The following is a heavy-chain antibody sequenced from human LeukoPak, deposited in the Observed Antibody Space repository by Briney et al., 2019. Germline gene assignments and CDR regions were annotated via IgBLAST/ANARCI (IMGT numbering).Heavy chain of an antibody. Sequence: PGGSLRLSCAASGFTFSSHALTWVRQTPGEGLDWVSSISVASTPYYLDSVKGRFTISRDNSKNTLYLQMNSLEVEDTALYYCVKCILDNCREGFDIWGQGTMVTVSS. J-gene: IGHJ3*02. V-gene: IGHV3-23*01. D-gene: IGHD1-1*01. CDR2: ISVASTP. CDR1: GFTFSSHA. CDR3: VKCILDNCREGFDI.